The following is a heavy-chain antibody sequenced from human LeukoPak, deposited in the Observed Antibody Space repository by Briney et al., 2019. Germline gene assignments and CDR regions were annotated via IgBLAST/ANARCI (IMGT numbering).Heavy chain of an antibody. V-gene: IGHV3-21*01. J-gene: IGHJ3*02. CDR1: GFTFSSYS. CDR3: ASSGYEYNDAFDI. Sequence: PGGSLRLSCAASGFTFSSYSMNWVHQAPGKGLEWVSSISTSSTYIYYADSVKGRFTISRDNAKNSLYLQMNSLRAEDTAVYYCASSGYEYNDAFDIWGQGTMVTVSS. D-gene: IGHD5-12*01. CDR2: ISTSSTYI.